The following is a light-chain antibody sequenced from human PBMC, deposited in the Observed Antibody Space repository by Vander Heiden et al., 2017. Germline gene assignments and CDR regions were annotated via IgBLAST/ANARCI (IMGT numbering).Light chain of an antibody. V-gene: IGKV1-39*01. Sequence: DIQMTHSPSSLSASVGDRVTLTCRASQSISTYLNWYLQKPGKAPKLLIYTASSLQSGVPSRFSGSGSGTDFTLTINSLQPEDFATYYCQQSYRSPITFGQGTRLEIK. CDR3: QQSYRSPIT. CDR1: QSISTY. J-gene: IGKJ5*01. CDR2: TAS.